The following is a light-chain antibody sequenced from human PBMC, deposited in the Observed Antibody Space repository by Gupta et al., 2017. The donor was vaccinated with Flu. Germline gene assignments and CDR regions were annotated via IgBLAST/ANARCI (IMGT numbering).Light chain of an antibody. Sequence: DIQMTQSPSSLSASVGDRVTITCRASQNISSYLNWFQQKPGKAPNLLIYVASSLQSGVPSRFSGSGSGTDFTLTISSLQPEDFATYYCQQSYNTPRTFGQGTKVEIQ. CDR2: VAS. CDR3: QQSYNTPRT. V-gene: IGKV1-39*01. J-gene: IGKJ1*01. CDR1: QNISSY.